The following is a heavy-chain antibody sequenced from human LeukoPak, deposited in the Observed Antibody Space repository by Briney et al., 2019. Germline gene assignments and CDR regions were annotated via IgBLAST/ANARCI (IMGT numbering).Heavy chain of an antibody. Sequence: GRSLRLSCAASGFTFSSYGMHWVRQAPGKGLEGVAVISYDGSNKYYADSVKGRFTISRDNSKNTLYLQMNSLRAEDTAVYYCAKVGKAWLRSPYYFDYWGQGTLVTVSS. J-gene: IGHJ4*02. V-gene: IGHV3-30*18. CDR1: GFTFSSYG. D-gene: IGHD5-12*01. CDR2: ISYDGSNK. CDR3: AKVGKAWLRSPYYFDY.